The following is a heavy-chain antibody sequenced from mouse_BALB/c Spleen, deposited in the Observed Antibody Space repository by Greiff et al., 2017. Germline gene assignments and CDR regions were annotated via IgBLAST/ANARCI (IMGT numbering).Heavy chain of an antibody. J-gene: IGHJ3*01. CDR2: ISSGGGST. V-gene: IGHV5-12-1*01. D-gene: IGHD2-4*01. Sequence: EVQLVESGGGLVKPGGSLKLSCAASGFAFSSYDMSWVRQTPEKRLEWVAYISSGGGSTYYPDTVKGRFTISRDNAKNTLYLQMSSLKSEDTAMYYCARQDYPFAYWGQGTLVTVSA. CDR3: ARQDYPFAY. CDR1: GFAFSSYD.